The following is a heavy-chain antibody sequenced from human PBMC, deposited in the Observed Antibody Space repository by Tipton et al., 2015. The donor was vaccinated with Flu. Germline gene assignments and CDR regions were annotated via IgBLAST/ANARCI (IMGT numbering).Heavy chain of an antibody. J-gene: IGHJ6*02. CDR2: VGGDGSGT. CDR1: GFNFNAHW. V-gene: IGHV3-74*01. CDR3: ARGGLNHALDV. D-gene: IGHD1-14*01. Sequence: SLRLSCEASGFNFNAHWMFWVHQAPGKGLVWVSVVGGDGSGTNYADSVRGRFTIPRDNAKNTLYLQANSLTGDDTAIYYCARGGLNHALDVWGQGTTVTVSS.